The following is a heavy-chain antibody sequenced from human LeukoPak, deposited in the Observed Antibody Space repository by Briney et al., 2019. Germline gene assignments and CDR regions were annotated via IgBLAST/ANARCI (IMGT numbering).Heavy chain of an antibody. CDR2: ISDSGGST. V-gene: IGHV3-23*01. CDR3: AKSPLVYCTSSSCHLYFDY. Sequence: GGSLRLSCAASGFTFSSYAMSWVRQAPGKGLEWVSGISDSGGSTYSTDSVKGRFTISRDKSHNTLYLQMNSLRAEDTAVYYCAKSPLVYCTSSSCHLYFDYWGQGTLVTVSS. D-gene: IGHD2-15*01. J-gene: IGHJ4*02. CDR1: GFTFSSYA.